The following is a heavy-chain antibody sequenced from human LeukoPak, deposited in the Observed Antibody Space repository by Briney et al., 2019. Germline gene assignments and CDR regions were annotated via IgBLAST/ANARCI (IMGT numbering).Heavy chain of an antibody. J-gene: IGHJ4*02. CDR3: ASMRDGHTYFDY. Sequence: GGSLRLSCAASGFTFSNYGMSWVRQAPGKGLEWVASIKQDGSEKFYVDSVKGRFTISRDNAKNSLYLQMNSLRAEDTAVYYCASMRDGHTYFDYWGQGTLVTVSS. V-gene: IGHV3-7*01. CDR1: GFTFSNYG. CDR2: IKQDGSEK. D-gene: IGHD5-24*01.